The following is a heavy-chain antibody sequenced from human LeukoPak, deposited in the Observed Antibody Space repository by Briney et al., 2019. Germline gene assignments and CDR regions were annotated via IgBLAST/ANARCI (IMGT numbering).Heavy chain of an antibody. V-gene: IGHV1-2*02. CDR3: ARGSYSGYDAKIDY. CDR1: GYTFIDYY. D-gene: IGHD5-12*01. Sequence: ASVKVSCKASGYTFIDYYIHWVRQAPGQGLEFLGWINPNSGGTNYAQKFQGRVTMTRDTSISTAYMELSRLRSDDTAVYYCARGSYSGYDAKIDYWGQGTLVTVSS. J-gene: IGHJ4*02. CDR2: INPNSGGT.